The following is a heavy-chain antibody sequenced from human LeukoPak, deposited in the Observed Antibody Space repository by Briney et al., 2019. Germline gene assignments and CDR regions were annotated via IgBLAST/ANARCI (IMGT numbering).Heavy chain of an antibody. Sequence: PGGSLRLSCAASGFTFSSYGMHWVRLAPGKGLEWVAFIRYDGSNKYYADSVKGRFTISRDNSKNTLYLQMNSLRAEDTAVYYCAKDSSGPDPHAFDIWGQGTMVTVSS. CDR3: AKDSSGPDPHAFDI. CDR1: GFTFSSYG. D-gene: IGHD1-14*01. J-gene: IGHJ3*02. V-gene: IGHV3-30*02. CDR2: IRYDGSNK.